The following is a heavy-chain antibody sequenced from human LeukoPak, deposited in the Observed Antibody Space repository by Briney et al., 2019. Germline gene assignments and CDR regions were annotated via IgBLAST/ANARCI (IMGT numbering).Heavy chain of an antibody. V-gene: IGHV3-23*01. CDR2: ISGSGGCT. CDR3: AKGYMSTALFDY. CDR1: GFTFSSYA. D-gene: IGHD4-17*01. Sequence: SGGSLRLSCAASGFTFSSYAMSWVRQAPGKGLEWVSSISGSGGCTYYADSVKGRFTISRDNSKNTLYLQMNSLRTEDTAVYYCAKGYMSTALFDYWGQGTLVTVSS. J-gene: IGHJ4*02.